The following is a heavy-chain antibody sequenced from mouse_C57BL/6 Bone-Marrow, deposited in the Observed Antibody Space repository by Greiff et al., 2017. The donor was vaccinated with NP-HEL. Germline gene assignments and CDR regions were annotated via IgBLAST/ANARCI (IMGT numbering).Heavy chain of an antibody. D-gene: IGHD1-1*01. V-gene: IGHV1-80*01. CDR2: IYPGDGDT. CDR1: GYAFSSYW. J-gene: IGHJ4*01. Sequence: VQLVESGAELVKPGASVKISCKASGYAFSSYWMNWVKQRPGKGLEWIGQIYPGDGDTNYNGKFKGKATLTADKSSSTAYMQLSSLTSEDSAVYFCARDYYGSRKDMDYWGQGTSVTVSS. CDR3: ARDYYGSRKDMDY.